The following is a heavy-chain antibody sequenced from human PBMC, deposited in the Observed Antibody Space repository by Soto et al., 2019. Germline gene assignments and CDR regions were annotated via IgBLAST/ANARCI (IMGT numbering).Heavy chain of an antibody. CDR3: ARMSGTYYDPDY. V-gene: IGHV4-31*03. J-gene: IGHJ4*02. CDR1: NASITSSGYY. CDR2: IYHSGST. D-gene: IGHD1-26*01. Sequence: QVQLQESGPRLVEASQTLSLTCTVSNASITSSGYYWSWVRQPPGKRLEWIGYIYHSGSTFYSPSLQSRLTMSVDTSKSQFSLTLRSVTAADTAVYHCARMSGTYYDPDYWGQGTLVNVSS.